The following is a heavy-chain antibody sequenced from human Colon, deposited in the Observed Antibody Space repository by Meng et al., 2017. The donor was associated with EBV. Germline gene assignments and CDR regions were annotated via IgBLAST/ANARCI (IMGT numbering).Heavy chain of an antibody. D-gene: IGHD1-14*01. V-gene: IGHV7-4-1*02. CDR1: GYTFPRHA. Sequence: QVQLVKSGSELKKPGASVKVSCKASGYTFPRHAINWVRQAPGQGLEWMGWMNTKTGNPTYAQGFTGRFVFSLDTSVSTAYLQISSLKAEDTAMYYCARDDNGAPDYWGQGTLVTVSS. CDR2: MNTKTGNP. CDR3: ARDDNGAPDY. J-gene: IGHJ4*02.